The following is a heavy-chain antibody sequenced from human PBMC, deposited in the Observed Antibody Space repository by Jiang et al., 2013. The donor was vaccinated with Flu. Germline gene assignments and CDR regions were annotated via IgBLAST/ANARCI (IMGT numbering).Heavy chain of an antibody. CDR3: ARSGEDRSGWEPPAY. V-gene: IGHV5-10-1*01. D-gene: IGHD6-19*01. Sequence: GESLRISCKGSGYIFTNYWITWVRQVPGKGLEWMGRIDPTESYTYSSPSVQGHVTISVDKSSSTAYLQWSDLRASDTAIYYCARSGEDRSGWEPPAYWGQGTLVTVSS. CDR2: IDPTESYT. J-gene: IGHJ4*02. CDR1: GYIFTNYW.